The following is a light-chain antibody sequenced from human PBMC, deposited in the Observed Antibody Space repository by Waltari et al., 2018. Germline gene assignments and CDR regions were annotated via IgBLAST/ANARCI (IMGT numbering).Light chain of an antibody. V-gene: IGLV2-14*03. CDR2: DVS. CDR3: SSYITTNTLEL. CDR1: SSDVGSYNY. Sequence: QSALTQPASVSGSPGQSITIPCTGTSSDVGSYNYVPCYQQHPGKAPKLMIYDVSYRPSGVSNRFSGSKSGNTASLTISGLQAEDEADYYCSSYITTNTLELFGGGTSLTVL. J-gene: IGLJ2*01.